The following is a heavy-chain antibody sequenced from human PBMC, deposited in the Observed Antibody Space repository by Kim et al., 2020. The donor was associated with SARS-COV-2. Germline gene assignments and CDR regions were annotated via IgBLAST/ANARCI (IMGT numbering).Heavy chain of an antibody. D-gene: IGHD4-17*01. Sequence: SETLSLTCTVSGGSISSSVYYWGWIRQPPGKGLEWIGSIYYSGSTYYNPSLKSLVTISVDTSKNQFSLKLSSVTAADTAVYYSATRDDYGDYVYYYYMDVWGEGATVTVSS. V-gene: IGHV4-39*01. J-gene: IGHJ6*03. CDR1: GGSISSSVYY. CDR2: IYYSGST. CDR3: ATRDDYGDYVYYYYMDV.